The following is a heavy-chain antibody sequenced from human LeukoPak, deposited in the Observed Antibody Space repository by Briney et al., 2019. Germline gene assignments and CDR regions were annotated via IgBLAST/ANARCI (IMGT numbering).Heavy chain of an antibody. CDR3: ARDRYFNLRYYYYYYMGV. CDR2: IYTSGST. Sequence: SETLSLTCTVSGGSISSYYWSWIRQPAGKGLEWIGRIYTSGSTNYNPSLKGRVTMSVDTSKNQFSPKLSSVAAADTAVYYCARDRYFNLRYYYYYYMGVWGKGTTVTVSS. V-gene: IGHV4-4*07. J-gene: IGHJ6*03. D-gene: IGHD2/OR15-2a*01. CDR1: GGSISSYY.